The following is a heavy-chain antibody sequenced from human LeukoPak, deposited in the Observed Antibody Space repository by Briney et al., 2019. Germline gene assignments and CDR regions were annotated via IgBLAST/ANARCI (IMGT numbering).Heavy chain of an antibody. D-gene: IGHD6-19*01. CDR2: INPNSGGT. CDR3: ASLGSGWSSAFDY. Sequence: ASVKVSCKASGYTFTGYYMHWVRQAPGQGLEWMGWINPNSGGTNYAQKFQGRVTMTRDTSISTAYVELNRLRSDDTAVYYCASLGSGWSSAFDYWGQGTLVTVSS. V-gene: IGHV1-2*02. CDR1: GYTFTGYY. J-gene: IGHJ4*02.